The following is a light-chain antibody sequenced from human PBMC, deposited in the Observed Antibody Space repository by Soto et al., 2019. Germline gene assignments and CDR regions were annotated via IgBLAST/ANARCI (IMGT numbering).Light chain of an antibody. CDR1: SSNVGAYNY. J-gene: IGLJ1*01. V-gene: IGLV2-11*01. Sequence: QSVLTQPRSVSGSPGESVTISCTGTSSNVGAYNYVSWYQQHPSKAPKLMIYDVSKRPSGVPDRVSGSKSGNSASLTIAGLEDEDEADYYCCSYAGSNTYVFGSGTKLTVL. CDR2: DVS. CDR3: CSYAGSNTYV.